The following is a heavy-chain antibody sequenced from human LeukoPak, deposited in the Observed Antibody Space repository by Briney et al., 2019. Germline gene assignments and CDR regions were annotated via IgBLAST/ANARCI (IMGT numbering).Heavy chain of an antibody. Sequence: GGSLRLSCAASGFTFSSYGMHWVRQAPGKGLEWVAVISYDGSNKYYADSVKGRFTISRDNSKNTLYLQINSLRAEDTDVYYCARGGPAAGRFDYWGKGTLVTVSS. J-gene: IGHJ4*02. CDR3: ARGGPAAGRFDY. D-gene: IGHD6-13*01. CDR2: ISYDGSNK. V-gene: IGHV3-30*03. CDR1: GFTFSSYG.